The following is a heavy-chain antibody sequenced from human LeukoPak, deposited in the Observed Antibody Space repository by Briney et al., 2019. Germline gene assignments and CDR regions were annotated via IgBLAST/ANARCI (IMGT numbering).Heavy chain of an antibody. Sequence: ASVTVSCKASGYTFTSYYMHWVRQAPGQGLEWMGIINPSGGSTSYAQKFQGRVTMTRDTSTSTVYMELSSLRSEDTAVYYCARGPLVTMIVVVMDNWFDPWGQGTLVTVSS. CDR3: ARGPLVTMIVVVMDNWFDP. V-gene: IGHV1-46*01. CDR2: INPSGGST. CDR1: GYTFTSYY. D-gene: IGHD3-22*01. J-gene: IGHJ5*02.